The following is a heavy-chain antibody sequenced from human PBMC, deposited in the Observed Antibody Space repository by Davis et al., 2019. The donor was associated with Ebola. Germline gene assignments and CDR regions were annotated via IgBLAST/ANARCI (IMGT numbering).Heavy chain of an antibody. Sequence: SETLSLTCTVSGDSISSSSYYWAWIRQPPGKGLEWIGSIYYSGNTYYNPSLKSRVTISVDTSKNQFSLRVTSVTAADTAVYYCARDPVAIAGKTFDFWGQGTLVTVSS. CDR3: ARDPVAIAGKTFDF. D-gene: IGHD6-13*01. J-gene: IGHJ4*02. CDR1: GDSISSSSYY. CDR2: IYYSGNT. V-gene: IGHV4-39*07.